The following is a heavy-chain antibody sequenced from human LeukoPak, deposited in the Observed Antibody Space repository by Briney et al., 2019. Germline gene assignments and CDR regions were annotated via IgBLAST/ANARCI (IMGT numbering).Heavy chain of an antibody. D-gene: IGHD5-12*01. J-gene: IGHJ4*02. V-gene: IGHV3-23*01. CDR2: ISANGGST. CDR3: AKDRVWATSPRTIDY. Sequence: GGSLRLSCVASGFTFNNYAMNWVRQAPGKGLEWVSGISANGGSTYYADFVKGRFTISRDNSKNTLYVQMNSLRAEDTAIYYCAKDRVWATSPRTIDYWGQGTLVTVSS. CDR1: GFTFNNYA.